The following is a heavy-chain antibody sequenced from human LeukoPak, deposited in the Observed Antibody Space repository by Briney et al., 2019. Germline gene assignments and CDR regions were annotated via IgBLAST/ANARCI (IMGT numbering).Heavy chain of an antibody. V-gene: IGHV4-4*02. CDR2: IFHSGST. CDR1: GGSISSSNW. J-gene: IGHJ4*02. D-gene: IGHD3-22*01. CDR3: ARVLSGSNFDY. Sequence: NTSGTLSLTCAVSGGSISSSNWWSWVRQPPGKGLEWIGEIFHSGSTNHNSSLKSRVSISVDKFKNQLSLRLSSVTAADTAVYYCARVLSGSNFDYWGQGTLVTVSS.